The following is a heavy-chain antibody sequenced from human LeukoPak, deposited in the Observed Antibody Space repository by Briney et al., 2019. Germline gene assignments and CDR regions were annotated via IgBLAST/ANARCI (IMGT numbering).Heavy chain of an antibody. D-gene: IGHD5-24*01. CDR1: GGSISSYY. Sequence: SETLSLTCTVSGGSISSYYWSWIRQPPGKGLEWIGYIYYSGSTNYNPSLKSRVTISVDTSKNQFSLKLSSVTAADTAVYYCARGDGYISPFDYWGQGTLVTVS. J-gene: IGHJ4*02. CDR2: IYYSGST. V-gene: IGHV4-59*01. CDR3: ARGDGYISPFDY.